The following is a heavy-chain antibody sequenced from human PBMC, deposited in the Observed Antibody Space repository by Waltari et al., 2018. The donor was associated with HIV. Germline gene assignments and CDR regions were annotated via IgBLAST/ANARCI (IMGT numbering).Heavy chain of an antibody. Sequence: VQLVESGGALATPGGSLKISCAVSGIPFKNAWLSWCRQAPGQGLQWLGHIRSKTDGGATDYAAPLSGRFAISTDDFNNTMFLEMKTLKVDDTAVYYCTTFEMGTTRNFWGQGTLVTVSS. CDR2: IRSKTDGGAT. CDR1: GIPFKNAW. V-gene: IGHV3-15*02. D-gene: IGHD1-26*01. J-gene: IGHJ4*02. CDR3: TTFEMGTTRNF.